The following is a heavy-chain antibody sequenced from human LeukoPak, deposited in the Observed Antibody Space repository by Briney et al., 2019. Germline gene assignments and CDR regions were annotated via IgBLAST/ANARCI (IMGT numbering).Heavy chain of an antibody. CDR1: GFTFSSYA. D-gene: IGHD6-13*01. J-gene: IGHJ6*02. V-gene: IGHV3-23*01. Sequence: GGSLRLSCAASGFTFSSYAMSWVRQAPGKGLEWVSAISGSGGSTYHADSVKGRFTISRDNSKNTLYLQMNSLRAEDTAVYYCAKAAGSSSWYYYGMDVWGQGTTVTVSS. CDR3: AKAAGSSSWYYYGMDV. CDR2: ISGSGGST.